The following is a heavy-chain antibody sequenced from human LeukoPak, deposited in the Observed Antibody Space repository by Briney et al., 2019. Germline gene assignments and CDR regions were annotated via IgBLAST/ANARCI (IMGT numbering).Heavy chain of an antibody. V-gene: IGHV3-21*01. D-gene: IGHD4-17*01. CDR3: ARARYGDFF. J-gene: IGHJ4*02. CDR1: GFTFSNSA. CDR2: ISSSSSYI. Sequence: GGSLRLSCAASGFTFSNSAMTWVRQAPGKGLEWVSSISSSSSYIYYADSVKGRFTISRDNAKNSLYLQMNSLRAGDTAVYYCARARYGDFFWGQGTLVTVSS.